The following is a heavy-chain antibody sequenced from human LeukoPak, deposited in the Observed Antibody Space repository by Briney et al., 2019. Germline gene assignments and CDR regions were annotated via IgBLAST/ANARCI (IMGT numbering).Heavy chain of an antibody. V-gene: IGHV4-38-2*01. J-gene: IGHJ4*02. CDR2: IYHSGST. Sequence: SSETLSLTCAVSGYSISSGYYWGWTRQPPGKGLEWIGSIYHSGSTYYNPSLKSRVTISVDTSKNQFSLKLSSVTAADTAVYYCARAMYYDFWSGYPNFDYWGQGTLVTVSS. CDR1: GYSISSGYY. CDR3: ARAMYYDFWSGYPNFDY. D-gene: IGHD3-3*01.